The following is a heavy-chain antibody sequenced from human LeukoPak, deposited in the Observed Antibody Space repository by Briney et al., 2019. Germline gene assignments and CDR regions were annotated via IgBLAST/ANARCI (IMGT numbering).Heavy chain of an antibody. CDR2: INHSGST. Sequence: KPSETLSLTCAVYGGSFSGYYWSWIRQPPGKGLEWIGEINHSGSTNYNPSLKSRVTISVDTSKNQFSLKLSSVTAADTAVYYCARGVPRRYYGMDVWGQGTTVTVSS. CDR1: GGSFSGYY. J-gene: IGHJ6*02. CDR3: ARGVPRRYYGMDV. V-gene: IGHV4-34*01.